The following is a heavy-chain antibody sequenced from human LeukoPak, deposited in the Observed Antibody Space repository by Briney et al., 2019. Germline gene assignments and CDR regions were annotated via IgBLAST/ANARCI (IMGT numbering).Heavy chain of an antibody. CDR2: VSPDGSEE. D-gene: IGHD3-10*01. CDR3: ARDGASGSGRNWAVNWFDP. Sequence: PGGSLRLSCAASGFTLNKYAIHWVRQPPGKGLEWVAVVSPDGSEEFYADSVEGRLTISRDNSKNTLYLQLSSLRDEDTAVYYCARDGASGSGRNWAVNWFDPWGQGTLVTVSS. V-gene: IGHV3-30*04. CDR1: GFTLNKYA. J-gene: IGHJ5*02.